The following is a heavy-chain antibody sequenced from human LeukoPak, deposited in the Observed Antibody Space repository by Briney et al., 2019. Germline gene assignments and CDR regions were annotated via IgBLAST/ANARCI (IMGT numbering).Heavy chain of an antibody. Sequence: SETLSLTCIVPGGSISSSSYYRAWIRQSPGKGLEWIGTFSSGGSAYYNPSLTSRVSISKDTSDNQFSLRLYSVTAADTAVYYCARKQTGTMYDVWGQGTQVTVSS. CDR2: FSSGGSA. J-gene: IGHJ4*02. D-gene: IGHD1-7*01. V-gene: IGHV4-39*07. CDR3: ARKQTGTMYDV. CDR1: GGSISSSSYY.